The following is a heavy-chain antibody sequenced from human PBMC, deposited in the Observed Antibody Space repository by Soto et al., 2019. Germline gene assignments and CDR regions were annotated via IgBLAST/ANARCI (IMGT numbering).Heavy chain of an antibody. CDR2: IKSNSDGGTT. CDR1: GFTFTNAW. D-gene: IGHD6-6*01. V-gene: IGHV3-15*07. J-gene: IGHJ5*02. Sequence: EVQLVESGGGLVEPGGSLRLSCAASGFTFTNAWMNWVRQSPGKGLEWVGRIKSNSDGGTTDYAAPVKGRFTVSRDDSENTLYLQMTSLKIEDTAVYYCAVKGGSSKGWFGPWGRGTLVTVSS. CDR3: AVKGGSSKGWFGP.